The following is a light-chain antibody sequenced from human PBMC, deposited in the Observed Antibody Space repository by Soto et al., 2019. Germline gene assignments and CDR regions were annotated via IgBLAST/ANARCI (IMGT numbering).Light chain of an antibody. CDR1: QTVSSGY. V-gene: IGKV3-20*01. CDR3: HLYGTSPLFT. J-gene: IGKJ2*01. CDR2: GAS. Sequence: EIVLTQSPGTLSLSPGVRATLSSRASQTVSSGYLAWSQQKPGQAPRPLIFGASNRATGVPDRFSGTGSGTDFTLTISRLEPEDFAVYYCHLYGTSPLFTFGQGTKLEIK.